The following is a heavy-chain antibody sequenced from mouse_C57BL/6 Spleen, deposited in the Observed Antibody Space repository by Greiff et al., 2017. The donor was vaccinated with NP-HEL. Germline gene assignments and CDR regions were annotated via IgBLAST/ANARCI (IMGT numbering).Heavy chain of an antibody. CDR2: IGPGSGST. CDR1: GYTFTDYY. V-gene: IGHV1-77*01. Sequence: VQLQQSGAELVKPGASVKISCKASGYTFTDYYINWVKQRPGQGLEWIGKIGPGSGSTYYNEKFKGKATLTADKSSSTAYMQLSSLTSEDSAVYFCAREEFITTVVANYFDYWGQGTTLTVSS. D-gene: IGHD1-1*01. CDR3: AREEFITTVVANYFDY. J-gene: IGHJ2*01.